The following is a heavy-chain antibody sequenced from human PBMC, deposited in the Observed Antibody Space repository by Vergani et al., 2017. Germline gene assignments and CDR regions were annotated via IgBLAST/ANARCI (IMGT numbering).Heavy chain of an antibody. J-gene: IGHJ6*03. CDR2: IYLGGTT. CDR1: GDSMNNYY. Sequence: QVHLQEAGPGLVKPAENLSLTCTVSGDSMNNYYWNWIRQTPGKGLEWIGYIYLGGTTPYNPSLESRVSLSADTSKNQFSLQLTSVTAADTAVYYCARGPSVVQGHYIYYYSYFMDVWGKGTTVTVSS. D-gene: IGHD2-15*01. V-gene: IGHV4-59*01. CDR3: ARGPSVVQGHYIYYYSYFMDV.